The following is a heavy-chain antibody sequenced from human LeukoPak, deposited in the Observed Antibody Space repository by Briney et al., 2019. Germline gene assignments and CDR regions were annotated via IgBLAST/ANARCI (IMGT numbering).Heavy chain of an antibody. CDR3: ARGSAGGQLWDYYYYMDV. J-gene: IGHJ6*03. D-gene: IGHD5-18*01. Sequence: PAGGSLRLSCAASGFTFSSYAMHWVRQAPGKGLEYVSAISSNGGSTYYANSVKGRFTISRDNSKNTLYLQMGSLRAEDMAVYYCARGSAGGQLWDYYYYMDVWGKGTTVTVSS. V-gene: IGHV3-64*01. CDR1: GFTFSSYA. CDR2: ISSNGGST.